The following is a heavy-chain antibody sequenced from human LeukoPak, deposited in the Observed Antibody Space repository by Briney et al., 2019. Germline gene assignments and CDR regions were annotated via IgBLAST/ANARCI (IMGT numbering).Heavy chain of an antibody. CDR2: INPSGGST. J-gene: IGHJ4*02. CDR3: ARADYHIVTGYYAFDY. D-gene: IGHD3-9*01. CDR1: GYTFTTYY. Sequence: GASVKVSCKASGYTFTTYYMHWVRQAPGQGLEWMGVINPSGGSTSYAQKFQGRVTMTRDTSTSTAYMELRSLRSDDTAVYYCARADYHIVTGYYAFDYWGQGTLVTVSS. V-gene: IGHV1-46*01.